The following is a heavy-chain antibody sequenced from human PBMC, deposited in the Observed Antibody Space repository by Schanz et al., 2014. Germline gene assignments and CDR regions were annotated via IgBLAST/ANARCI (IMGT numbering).Heavy chain of an antibody. CDR3: VRERTNYGGNSYFFDH. D-gene: IGHD2-21*02. J-gene: IGHJ4*02. CDR2: VSRSTPDI. CDR1: GFTFSSYA. V-gene: IGHV3-48*01. Sequence: EVQLLESGGGLVQPGGSLRLSCAASGFTFSSYAMSWVRQAPGKGLEWVSYVSRSTPDIYYADSVKGRFTMSRDNAKNSVFLQMNSLRAEDTAVYYCVRERTNYGGNSYFFDHWGQGTLVTGSS.